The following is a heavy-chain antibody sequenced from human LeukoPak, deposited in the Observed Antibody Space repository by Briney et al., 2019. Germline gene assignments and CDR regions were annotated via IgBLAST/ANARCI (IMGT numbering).Heavy chain of an antibody. CDR2: ISTSAGTI. J-gene: IGHJ4*02. CDR1: GFTFSDYY. Sequence: GGSLRLSCAASGFTFSDYYMTWIRQAPGKGLEWISYISTSAGTIYYADSVKGRFTISRDNAKNSLYLQMNSLRAEDTAVYYCARDAVDSSGFDFDYWGQGTLVTVSS. CDR3: ARDAVDSSGFDFDY. V-gene: IGHV3-11*01. D-gene: IGHD3-22*01.